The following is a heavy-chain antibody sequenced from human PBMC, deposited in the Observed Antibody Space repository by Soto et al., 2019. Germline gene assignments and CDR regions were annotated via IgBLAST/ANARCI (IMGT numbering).Heavy chain of an antibody. CDR3: ARAGTNSSWNYFNY. CDR1: GFTVDNNY. J-gene: IGHJ4*02. V-gene: IGHV3-53*02. CDR2: IYPGYST. Sequence: EVQLVETGGGLIQPGGSLRLSCAASGFTVDNNYMSWVRQAPGKGLEWVSIIYPGYSTYYADSVKGRFTISRDNSKNTLYLQMNSLRAEDTAVYYCARAGTNSSWNYFNYWGQGTLVTVSS. D-gene: IGHD6-13*01.